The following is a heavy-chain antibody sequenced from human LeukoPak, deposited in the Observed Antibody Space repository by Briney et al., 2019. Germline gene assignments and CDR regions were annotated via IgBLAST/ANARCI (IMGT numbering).Heavy chain of an antibody. CDR1: GYSFTSYW. V-gene: IGHV5-51*01. D-gene: IGHD3-22*01. Sequence: GESLKVSCKGSGYSFTSYWIGWVRQMPGKGLEWMGIIYPGDSDTRYSPSFQGQVTISADKSISTAYLQWSSLKASDTAMYYCARRGSSGYYFRFREDNWFDPWGQGTLVTVSS. J-gene: IGHJ5*02. CDR2: IYPGDSDT. CDR3: ARRGSSGYYFRFREDNWFDP.